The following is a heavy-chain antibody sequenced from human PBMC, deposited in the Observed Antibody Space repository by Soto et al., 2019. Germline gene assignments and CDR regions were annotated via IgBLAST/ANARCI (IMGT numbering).Heavy chain of an antibody. J-gene: IGHJ6*02. V-gene: IGHV1-18*01. CDR3: ARDQGIANSASGMDV. Sequence: GASVKVSCKASGYTFTSYGISWVRQAPGQGLEWMGWISAYNGNTNYAQKLQGRVTMTTDTSTSTAYMELRSPRSDDTAVYYCARDQGIANSASGMDVWGQGTTVTVSS. D-gene: IGHD1-26*01. CDR2: ISAYNGNT. CDR1: GYTFTSYG.